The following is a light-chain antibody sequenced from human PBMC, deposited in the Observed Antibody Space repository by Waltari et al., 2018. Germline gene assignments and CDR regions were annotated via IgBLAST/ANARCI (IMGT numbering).Light chain of an antibody. CDR3: QQSYSPLTWT. J-gene: IGKJ1*01. CDR2: GAS. V-gene: IGKV1-39*01. CDR1: QTISRY. Sequence: DIQMTQSPSSLSASVGDRVTITCRASQTISRYLHWYQQKPGKAPKPLSYGASTLQSGVPSRFSGSGSGTEFTLTISSLQPDDFAIYYCQQSYSPLTWTFGQGTTVEIK.